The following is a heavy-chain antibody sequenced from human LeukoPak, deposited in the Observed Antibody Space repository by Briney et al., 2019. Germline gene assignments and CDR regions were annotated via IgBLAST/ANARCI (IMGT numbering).Heavy chain of an antibody. CDR1: GYTFTNYD. V-gene: IGHV1-8*01. CDR2: RNPNSGRT. D-gene: IGHD2-21*01. J-gene: IGHJ6*02. Sequence: ASVTLSCKASGYTFTNYDINWVRQAPGQGLEWMGWRNPNSGRTGFAQKFQGRLTMTADTSISTAYMELSSLTSDDTAVYYCARGPVSIHGMDVWGQGTTVTVSS. CDR3: ARGPVSIHGMDV.